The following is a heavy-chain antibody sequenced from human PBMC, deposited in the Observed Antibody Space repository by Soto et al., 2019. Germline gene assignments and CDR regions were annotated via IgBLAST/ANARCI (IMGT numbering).Heavy chain of an antibody. J-gene: IGHJ6*02. V-gene: IGHV5-51*01. CDR3: AASYYYDSSAGYYYGMDV. D-gene: IGHD3-22*01. Sequence: GASLTRSDRSCGGRFTSYLSGRVLQKPGKGLEWMGIIYPGDSDTRYSPSFQGQVTISADKSISTAYLQWSSLKASDTAMYYCAASYYYDSSAGYYYGMDVGGQGTTVTSP. CDR2: IYPGDSDT. CDR1: GGRFTSYL.